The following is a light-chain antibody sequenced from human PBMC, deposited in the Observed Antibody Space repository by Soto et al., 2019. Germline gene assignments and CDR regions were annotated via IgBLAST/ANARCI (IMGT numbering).Light chain of an antibody. CDR2: GAS. V-gene: IGKV3-20*01. J-gene: IGKJ5*01. CDR1: QSVSSSY. CDR3: QQYGSSIT. Sequence: IVLTQSPGILSLSPEERATLSCRASQSVSSSYLAWYQQKPGQAPRLLIYGASSRATGIPDRFSGSGSGTDFTLTISRLEPEDFAVYYCQQYGSSITFGQGTRLEIK.